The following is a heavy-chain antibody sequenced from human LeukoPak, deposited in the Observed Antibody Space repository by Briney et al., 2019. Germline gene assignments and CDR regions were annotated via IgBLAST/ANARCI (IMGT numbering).Heavy chain of an antibody. CDR2: ISSTGNDI. V-gene: IGHV3-21*01. J-gene: IGHJ3*02. Sequence: GGSLRLSCAVSGFTFSSYSMSWVRQAPGKGLEWVSSISSTGNDIYYEDSVKSRITISRDTAKNSLYLQRNSQRAEDTAAYYCASSSFYAMNAFDIWGQGTMVTVSS. D-gene: IGHD2/OR15-2a*01. CDR1: GFTFSSYS. CDR3: ASSSFYAMNAFDI.